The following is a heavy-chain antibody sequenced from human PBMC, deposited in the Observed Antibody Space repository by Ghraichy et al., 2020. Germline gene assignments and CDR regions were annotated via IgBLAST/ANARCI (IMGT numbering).Heavy chain of an antibody. Sequence: SETLSLTCTVSGGSISSGGYSWSWIRQPPGKGLEWIGYIYHSGSTYYNPSLKSRVTISVDRSKNQFSLKLSSVTAADTAVCYCARALGDYYGSGSPLDYWGQGTLVTVSS. CDR1: GGSISSGGYS. CDR2: IYHSGST. V-gene: IGHV4-30-2*01. CDR3: ARALGDYYGSGSPLDY. D-gene: IGHD3-10*01. J-gene: IGHJ4*02.